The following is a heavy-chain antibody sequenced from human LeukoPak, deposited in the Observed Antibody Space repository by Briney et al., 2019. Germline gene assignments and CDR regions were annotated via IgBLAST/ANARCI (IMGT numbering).Heavy chain of an antibody. CDR2: IKQDGSGK. D-gene: IGHD3-3*01. CDR3: ARVPVLRLLEWQVNYMDV. V-gene: IGHV3-7*01. J-gene: IGHJ6*03. Sequence: GGSLRLSCAASGFTFSRFWMSWVRQAPGKGLEWVANIKQDGSGKYYVDSVKGRFTISRDNARNSLYLQMTSLRADDTAVYYCARVPVLRLLEWQVNYMDVWGKGTTVTVSS. CDR1: GFTFSRFW.